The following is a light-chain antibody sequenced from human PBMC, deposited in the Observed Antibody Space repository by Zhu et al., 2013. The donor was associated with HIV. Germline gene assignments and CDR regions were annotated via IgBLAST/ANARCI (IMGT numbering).Light chain of an antibody. CDR3: QQYGRSPLT. CDR2: GTS. Sequence: EIVLTQSPGTLSLSPGETATLSCRASHRVSSAYLAWYQQIPGQAPRLLISGTSNRATGIPDRFSGSGSGTDFTLTIDRLEPEDFAVYYCQQYGRSPLTFGGGTTVEIK. V-gene: IGKV3-20*01. J-gene: IGKJ4*01. CDR1: HRVSSAY.